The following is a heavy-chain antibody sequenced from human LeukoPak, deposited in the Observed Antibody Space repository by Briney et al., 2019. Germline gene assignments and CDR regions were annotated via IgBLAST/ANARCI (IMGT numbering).Heavy chain of an antibody. J-gene: IGHJ4*02. CDR1: GGTFSSYT. CDR3: ARGMSSTSCDY. CDR2: IIPILGIA. Sequence: ASVKVSCKASGGTFSSYTISWVRQAPGQGLEWMGRIIPILGIANYAQKFQGRVTITADKSMSTAYMELSSLRSEDTAVYYCARGMSSTSCDYWGQGTLVTVSS. V-gene: IGHV1-69*02. D-gene: IGHD2-2*01.